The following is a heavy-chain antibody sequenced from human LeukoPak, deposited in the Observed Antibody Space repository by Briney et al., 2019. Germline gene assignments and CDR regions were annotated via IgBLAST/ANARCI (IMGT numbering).Heavy chain of an antibody. CDR2: ISGSGGST. J-gene: IGHJ4*02. CDR1: GFTFSSYA. V-gene: IGHV3-23*01. D-gene: IGHD6-13*01. Sequence: GGSLRLSCAASGFTFSSYAMSWVRQAPGKGLKWVSGISGSGGSTYYADSVKGRFTISRDNSMNTLYLQINSLRAEDTAVYYCSKGPSSGYGSSWFFDYWGQGTLVTVSS. CDR3: SKGPSSGYGSSWFFDY.